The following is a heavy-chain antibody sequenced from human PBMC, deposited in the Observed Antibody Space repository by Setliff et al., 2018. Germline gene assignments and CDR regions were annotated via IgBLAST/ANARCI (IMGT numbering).Heavy chain of an antibody. CDR1: GYSISNDYF. J-gene: IGHJ4*02. Sequence: SETLSLTCTVSGYSISNDYFWGWIRQPPGKGLECIGSIYHSGSTSYYPSLKSRVTISVDTSKNQFSLNLSSVTAADTAVYYCAKHRSYFDYWGQGTLVTVST. CDR3: AKHRSYFDY. CDR2: IYHSGST. V-gene: IGHV4-38-2*02.